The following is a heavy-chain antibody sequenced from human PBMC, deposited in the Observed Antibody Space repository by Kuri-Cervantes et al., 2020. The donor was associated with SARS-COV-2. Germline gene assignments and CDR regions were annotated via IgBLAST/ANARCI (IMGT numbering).Heavy chain of an antibody. V-gene: IGHV3-74*01. J-gene: IGHJ5*02. CDR2: INNDGSST. D-gene: IGHD3-3*01. CDR1: GFTFSSYW. Sequence: GESLKISCAASGFTFSSYWMHWVRQAPGMGLVWVSRINNDGSSTSYADFVKGRVTISRDNAKNTAYLQIQSLRADDTAVYYCARHDSLKSWGQGTLVTVSS. CDR3: ARHDSLKS.